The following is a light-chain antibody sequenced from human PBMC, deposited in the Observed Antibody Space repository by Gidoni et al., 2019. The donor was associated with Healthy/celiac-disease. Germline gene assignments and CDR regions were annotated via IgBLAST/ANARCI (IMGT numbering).Light chain of an antibody. J-gene: IGKJ1*01. V-gene: IGKV3-20*01. CDR2: GAS. Sequence: DIVLTQYPGTLSLSPGERATLSCRASKSVSSSYLAWYQQKPGQAHRLLIYGASSRATGIPDRFSGSGSGTDFTLTISRLEPEDFAVYYCQQYGSSRWTFGQGTKVEIK. CDR1: KSVSSSY. CDR3: QQYGSSRWT.